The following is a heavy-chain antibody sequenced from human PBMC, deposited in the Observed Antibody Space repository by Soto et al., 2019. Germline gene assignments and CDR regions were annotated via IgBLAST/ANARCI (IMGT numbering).Heavy chain of an antibody. Sequence: GGSLRLSCAASGFTFSSYGMHWVRQAPGKGLEWVAVISYDGSNKYYADSVKGRFTISRDNSKNTLYLQMNSLRAEDTAVYYCAKNILTGYYTGGYYYYGMDVWGQGTTVTVSS. D-gene: IGHD3-9*01. CDR1: GFTFSSYG. CDR2: ISYDGSNK. J-gene: IGHJ6*02. V-gene: IGHV3-30*18. CDR3: AKNILTGYYTGGYYYYGMDV.